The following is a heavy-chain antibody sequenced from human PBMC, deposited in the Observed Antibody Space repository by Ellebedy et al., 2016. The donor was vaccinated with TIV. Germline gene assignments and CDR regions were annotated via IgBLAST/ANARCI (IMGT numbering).Heavy chain of an antibody. Sequence: AASVKVSCKASGRDFVSYDFNWVRQAPGQRLEWLGGITPVVGRPNYAQQIQDRLTITADRSTNTVPLEMRGLRSDETAVYFCAREGISRSGVPLFEFWGQGTLIGVSS. CDR1: GRDFVSYD. D-gene: IGHD6-13*01. CDR3: AREGISRSGVPLFEF. V-gene: IGHV1-69*10. CDR2: ITPVVGRP. J-gene: IGHJ4*02.